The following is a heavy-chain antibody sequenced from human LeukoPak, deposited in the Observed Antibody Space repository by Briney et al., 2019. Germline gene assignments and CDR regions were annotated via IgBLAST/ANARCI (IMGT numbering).Heavy chain of an antibody. CDR1: GFTFTSYG. V-gene: IGHV3-30*02. J-gene: IGHJ4*02. CDR3: ASYISRYFDY. D-gene: IGHD2-2*02. Sequence: GGSLRLSCAASGFTFTSYGMHWVRQAPGKGLEWVTFIRYDGSNKYYADSVKGRFTISRDNSKNTLYLQMNSLRAEDTAVYYCASYISRYFDYWGQGTLVTVSS. CDR2: IRYDGSNK.